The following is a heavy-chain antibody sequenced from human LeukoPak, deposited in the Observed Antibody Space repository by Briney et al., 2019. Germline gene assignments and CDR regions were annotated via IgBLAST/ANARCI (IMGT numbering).Heavy chain of an antibody. CDR2: SSNGGSTI. V-gene: IGHV3-11*01. CDR1: GFTFSDFY. Sequence: GGSLRLSCAASGFTFSDFYMTWIRQAPGKGLEWVSYSSNGGSTIYYADSVKGRFTISRDNAKDSLYLQMNSLRAEDTAVYYCAKGYGAPFDYWGQGTLVTVSS. J-gene: IGHJ4*02. D-gene: IGHD4/OR15-4a*01. CDR3: AKGYGAPFDY.